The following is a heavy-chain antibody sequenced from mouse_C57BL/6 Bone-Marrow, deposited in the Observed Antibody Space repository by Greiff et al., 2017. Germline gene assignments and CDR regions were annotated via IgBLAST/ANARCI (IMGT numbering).Heavy chain of an antibody. D-gene: IGHD2-4*01. CDR2: LSSGGDYI. Sequence: EVQGVESGEGLVKPGGSLKLSCAASGFTFSSYAMSWVRQTPEKRLEWVAYLSSGGDYIYSADTVKGRFTISRDNARNTLYLQMSSLKSEDTAMYYCTSPGWDYEDAMDYWGQGTSVTVSS. V-gene: IGHV5-9-1*02. CDR3: TSPGWDYEDAMDY. J-gene: IGHJ4*01. CDR1: GFTFSSYA.